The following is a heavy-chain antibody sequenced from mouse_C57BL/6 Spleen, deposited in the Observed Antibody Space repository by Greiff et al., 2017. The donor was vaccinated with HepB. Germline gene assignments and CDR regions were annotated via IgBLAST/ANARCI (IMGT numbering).Heavy chain of an antibody. CDR2: IYPGDGDT. CDR3: ARRGMYGGDFDY. V-gene: IGHV1-80*01. J-gene: IGHJ2*01. D-gene: IGHD1-2*01. Sequence: VQLQQSGAELVKPGASVKISCKASGYAFSSYWMNWVKQRPGKGLEWIGQIYPGDGDTNYNGKFKGKATLTADKSSSTAYMQLSSLTSEDSAVYFCARRGMYGGDFDYWGQGTTLTVSS. CDR1: GYAFSSYW.